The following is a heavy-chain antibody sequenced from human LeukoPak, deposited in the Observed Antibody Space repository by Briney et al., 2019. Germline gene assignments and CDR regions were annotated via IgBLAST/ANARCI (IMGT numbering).Heavy chain of an antibody. Sequence: ASVKVSCKASGYTFTSHDINWVRQATGQGPEWMGWMNPSSGNTGYAQRFQGRVTMTRDTSINTAYLELSSLRSEDTAVYYCASHTYYYSSGSFAYWGQGTLVTVSS. J-gene: IGHJ4*02. CDR2: MNPSSGNT. CDR1: GYTFTSHD. V-gene: IGHV1-8*01. D-gene: IGHD3-10*01. CDR3: ASHTYYYSSGSFAY.